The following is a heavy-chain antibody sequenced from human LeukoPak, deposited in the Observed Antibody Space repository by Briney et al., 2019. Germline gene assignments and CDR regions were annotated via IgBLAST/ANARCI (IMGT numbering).Heavy chain of an antibody. Sequence: SETLSLTCGVSGDSISSDGESWGWIRQPPGKGREWIEYIYYSERTNYNPSLKSRVPISVDTSKNQFSLKLSSVTAADTAVYYCARGSPYYYYYIDVWGKGTTVTVSS. V-gene: IGHV4-61*08. CDR1: GDSISSDGES. CDR2: IYYSERT. CDR3: ARGSPYYYYYIDV. J-gene: IGHJ6*03.